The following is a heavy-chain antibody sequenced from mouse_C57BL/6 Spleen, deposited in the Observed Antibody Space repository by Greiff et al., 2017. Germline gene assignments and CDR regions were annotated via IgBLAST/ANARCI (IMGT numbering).Heavy chain of an antibody. CDR3: ARHEGEGYDYWFAY. CDR2: FYPGSGSI. V-gene: IGHV1-62-2*01. Sequence: QVQLKESGAELVKPGASVKLSCKASGYTFTEYTIHWVKQRSGQGLEWIGWFYPGSGSIKYKEKFKDKATLTADKSSSTVSMEVSRLTSEDSAVYFCARHEGEGYDYWFAYWGQGTLVTVSA. J-gene: IGHJ3*01. D-gene: IGHD2-4*01. CDR1: GYTFTEYT.